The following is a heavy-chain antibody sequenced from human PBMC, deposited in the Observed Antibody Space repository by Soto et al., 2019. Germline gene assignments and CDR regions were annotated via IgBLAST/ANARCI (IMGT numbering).Heavy chain of an antibody. Sequence: PSFQGHVTISADKSISTAYLQWSSLKASDTAMYYCARLDPPAGTMYYFDYWGQGTLVTVSS. J-gene: IGHJ4*02. D-gene: IGHD6-19*01. CDR3: ARLDPPAGTMYYFDY. V-gene: IGHV5-10-1*01.